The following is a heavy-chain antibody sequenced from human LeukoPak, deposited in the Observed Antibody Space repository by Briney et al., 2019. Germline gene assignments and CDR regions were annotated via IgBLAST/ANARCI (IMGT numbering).Heavy chain of an antibody. CDR1: ELSFSNFW. CDR2: IKQDGSEK. D-gene: IGHD3-16*02. V-gene: IGHV3-7*03. CDR3: AKADYVWGSYRTKTYYFDY. J-gene: IGHJ4*02. Sequence: PGGSLRLSCGVSELSFSNFWMSWVRQAPGKGLEWVANIKQDGSEKYYVDSVKGRFTISRDNAKNSLYLQMNSLRAEDTAVYYCAKADYVWGSYRTKTYYFDYWGQGTLVTVSS.